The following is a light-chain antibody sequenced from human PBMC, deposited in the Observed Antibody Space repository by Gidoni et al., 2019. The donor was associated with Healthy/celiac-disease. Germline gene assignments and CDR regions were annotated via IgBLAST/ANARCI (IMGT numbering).Light chain of an antibody. Sequence: YELTQPPSVSVSPGQTASITCSGDKLGDKYACWYQQKPGQSPVLVIYQDSKRPSGIPERFSGSNSGNTATLTISGTQAMDEADYYCQAWDSSFVVFGGGTKLTVL. CDR3: QAWDSSFVV. J-gene: IGLJ2*01. CDR1: KLGDKY. CDR2: QDS. V-gene: IGLV3-1*01.